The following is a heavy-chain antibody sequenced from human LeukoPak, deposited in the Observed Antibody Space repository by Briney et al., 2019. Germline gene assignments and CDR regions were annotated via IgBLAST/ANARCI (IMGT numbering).Heavy chain of an antibody. J-gene: IGHJ1*01. Sequence: ASVKVSCKASGYTFTSYYIHWVRQAPGQGLEWMGILNPSGGSTSYPQKFQDRVTMTRDTSTSTVYMELSSLKSDDTAIYYCARGVFGELEKLMFQHWGQGTLVTVSS. CDR1: GYTFTSYY. CDR3: ARGVFGELEKLMFQH. CDR2: LNPSGGST. D-gene: IGHD3-10*02. V-gene: IGHV1-46*01.